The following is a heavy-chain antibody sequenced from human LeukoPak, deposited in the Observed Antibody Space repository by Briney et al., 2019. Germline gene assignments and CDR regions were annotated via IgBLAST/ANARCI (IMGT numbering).Heavy chain of an antibody. CDR3: ARGRPHGNDY. CDR2: IASDGSST. V-gene: IGHV3-74*01. CDR1: VFTFSSYW. J-gene: IGHJ4*02. Sequence: GGSLRLSCAASVFTFSSYWMNWVRQAPGKGLVRVSRIASDGSSTTYADSVKGRFSISRDNAKNTLYLQMNSLRVEDTAVYYCARGRPHGNDYWGQGTLVTVSS. D-gene: IGHD4-23*01.